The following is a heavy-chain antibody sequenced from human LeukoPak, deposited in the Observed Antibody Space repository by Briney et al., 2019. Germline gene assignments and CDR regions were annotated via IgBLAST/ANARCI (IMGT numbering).Heavy chain of an antibody. CDR1: GFTFDTFG. J-gene: IGHJ4*02. CDR2: IRYDGSNK. V-gene: IGHV3-30*02. CDR3: AKDGGYYFDY. Sequence: GGSLRLSCAASGFTFDTFGMHWVRQAPGKGLEWVAFIRYDGSNKYYADSVKSRFTISRDNSKNTLYLQMNSLRAEDTAVYYCAKDGGYYFDYWGQGTLVTVSS.